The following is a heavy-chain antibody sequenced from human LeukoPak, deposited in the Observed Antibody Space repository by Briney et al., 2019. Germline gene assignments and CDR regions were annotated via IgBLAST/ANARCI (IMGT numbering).Heavy chain of an antibody. V-gene: IGHV3-48*03. J-gene: IGHJ4*02. CDR3: AKAPVTSCRGAFCYPFDY. CDR1: GFIFSNYE. CDR2: ITSDGTNM. D-gene: IGHD2-15*01. Sequence: GGSLRLSCAASGFIFSNYEMNWVRQAPGKGPEWVSYITSDGTNMYYGDSVKGRFTISRDNAKNSLYLQMNSLRADDTAVYYCAKAPVTSCRGAFCYPFDYWGQGTLVTVSS.